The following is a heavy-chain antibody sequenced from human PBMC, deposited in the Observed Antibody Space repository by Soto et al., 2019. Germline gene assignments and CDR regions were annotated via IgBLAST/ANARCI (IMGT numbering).Heavy chain of an antibody. D-gene: IGHD2-15*01. J-gene: IGHJ4*02. CDR2: ISGSGGST. CDR1: GVTFSSYA. Sequence: PGGSLRLSCAASGVTFSSYAMSWVRQSPGKGLEWVSAISGSGGSTYYADSVKGRFTISRDNSKNTLYLQMNSLRAEDTAVYYCAKAGYCSGGSCYGTFDYWGQGTLVTVSS. CDR3: AKAGYCSGGSCYGTFDY. V-gene: IGHV3-23*01.